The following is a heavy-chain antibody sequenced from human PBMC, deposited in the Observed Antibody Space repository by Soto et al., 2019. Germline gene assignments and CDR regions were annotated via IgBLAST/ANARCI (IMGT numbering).Heavy chain of an antibody. CDR2: INHSGST. CDR1: GGSFSGYY. V-gene: IGHV4-34*01. CDR3: ARFWGIGSLTGTPH. D-gene: IGHD1-20*01. J-gene: IGHJ4*02. Sequence: PSETLSLTCAVYGGSFSGYYWSWIRQPPGKGLEWIGEINHSGSTNYNPSLKSRVTISVDTSKNQFSLKLSSVTAADTAVYYCARFWGIGSLTGTPHWGQGTLVTVSS.